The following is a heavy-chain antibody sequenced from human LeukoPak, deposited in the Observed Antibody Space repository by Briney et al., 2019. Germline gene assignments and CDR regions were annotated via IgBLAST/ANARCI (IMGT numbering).Heavy chain of an antibody. J-gene: IGHJ4*02. CDR3: ARSGCYYDSSDLIDY. V-gene: IGHV3-74*01. D-gene: IGHD3-22*01. Sequence: GGSLRLSCVGSGFTFSRYWLNWVRQAPGKGLVWVSRINSDGSSTTYADSVKGRFTISGDNAKNTLYLQMISLRAEDTAVYYCARSGCYYDSSDLIDYWGQGTLVTVSS. CDR2: INSDGSST. CDR1: GFTFSRYW.